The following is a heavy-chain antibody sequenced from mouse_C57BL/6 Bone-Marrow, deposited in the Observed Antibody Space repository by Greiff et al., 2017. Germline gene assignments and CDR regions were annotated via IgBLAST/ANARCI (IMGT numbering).Heavy chain of an antibody. CDR3: TTTVVATEAMDY. Sequence: EVQLQQSGTVLARPGASVKMSCKTSGYTFTSYWMHWVKQRPGQGLEWIGAIYPGNSDTSYNQKFKGKAKLTAVTSASTAYMELSSLTNEDSAVYYSTTTVVATEAMDYWGQGTSVTVSS. J-gene: IGHJ4*01. CDR2: IYPGNSDT. CDR1: GYTFTSYW. V-gene: IGHV1-5*01. D-gene: IGHD1-1*01.